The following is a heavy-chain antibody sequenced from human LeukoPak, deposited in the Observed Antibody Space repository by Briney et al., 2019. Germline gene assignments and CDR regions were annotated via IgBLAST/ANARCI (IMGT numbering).Heavy chain of an antibody. D-gene: IGHD2-2*01. CDR1: GYTLTSYD. CDR2: ITPHSGNT. CDR3: VRGTHCSSTSCLGAIDP. V-gene: IGHV1-8*03. J-gene: IGHJ5*02. Sequence: EASVKVSCKASGYTLTSYDINWVRQATGQGLEWMGWITPHSGNTGYAQQFQGRVLITRDTSISTAYMELSSLRSEDTAVYYCVRGTHCSSTSCLGAIDPWGQGTLVTVSS.